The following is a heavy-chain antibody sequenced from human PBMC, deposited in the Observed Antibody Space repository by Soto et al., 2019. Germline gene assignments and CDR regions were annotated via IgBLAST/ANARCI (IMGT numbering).Heavy chain of an antibody. V-gene: IGHV1-69*06. Sequence: QVQLVQSGAEVKKPGSSVKVSCKASGGTFSSYAISWVRQAPGQGLEWMGGIIPIFGTANYAQKFQGRVTITADKSTSTAYMELSSLRSEDTAVYYCARDVGYCSGGSCYFFDYWGQGTLFTVSS. D-gene: IGHD2-15*01. CDR1: GGTFSSYA. CDR2: IIPIFGTA. J-gene: IGHJ4*02. CDR3: ARDVGYCSGGSCYFFDY.